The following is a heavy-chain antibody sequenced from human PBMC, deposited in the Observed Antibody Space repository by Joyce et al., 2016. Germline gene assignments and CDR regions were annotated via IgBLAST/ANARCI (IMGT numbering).Heavy chain of an antibody. V-gene: IGHV3-7*03. CDR1: GFSFRYFW. CDR2: IKEDGSEK. D-gene: IGHD6-13*01. CDR3: TRGSGTGWFDP. J-gene: IGHJ5*02. Sequence: EVYLVESGGGLVQPGGSLRLSCAASGFSFRYFWMDWVRQGPGKGLEWVAQIKEDGSEKNYMDSLRGRFTISRDNAKNSVDLQINSLRVEDTAVYYCTRGSGTGWFDPWGQGTLVTVSS.